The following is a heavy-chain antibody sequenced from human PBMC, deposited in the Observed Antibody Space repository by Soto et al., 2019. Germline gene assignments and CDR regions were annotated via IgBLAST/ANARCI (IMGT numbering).Heavy chain of an antibody. Sequence: EVQLVESGGGLVQPGGSLKLSCAASGFSFSTSTMYWVRQASGKGLEWVGRIRATVNNFAAECAASVKGRFTISRDDSRNMAFLQMNNLKTEDTDVYYCTRHEDIYGDYDLFDPWGQGTLVTVSS. V-gene: IGHV3-73*02. CDR1: GFSFSTST. CDR2: IRATVNNFAA. CDR3: TRHEDIYGDYDLFDP. D-gene: IGHD4-17*01. J-gene: IGHJ5*02.